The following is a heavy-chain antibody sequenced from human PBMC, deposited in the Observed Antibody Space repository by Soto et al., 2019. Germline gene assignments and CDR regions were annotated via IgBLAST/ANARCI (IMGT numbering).Heavy chain of an antibody. J-gene: IGHJ4*02. CDR2: ISYDGSNK. CDR3: QTGSIAARQAGGDYFDY. CDR1: GFTFSSYA. Sequence: GGSLRLSCAASGFTFSSYAMHWVRQAPGKGLEWVAVISYDGSNKYYADSVKGRFTISRDNSKNTLYLQMNSLRAEDTAVYYCQTGSIAARQAGGDYFDYWGQGTLVTVSS. D-gene: IGHD6-6*01. V-gene: IGHV3-30-3*01.